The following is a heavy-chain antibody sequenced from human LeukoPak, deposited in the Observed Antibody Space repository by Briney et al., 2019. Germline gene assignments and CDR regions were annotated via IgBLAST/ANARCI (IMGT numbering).Heavy chain of an antibody. V-gene: IGHV4-59*08. Sequence: NPSETLSLTCTVSGGSISSYYWSWIRQPPGKGLEWIGYIYYSGSTNYNPSLKSRVTISVDTSKNQFSLKLSSVTAADTAVYYCARRPRDGYRFDPWGQGTLVTVSS. CDR2: IYYSGST. J-gene: IGHJ5*02. CDR3: ARRPRDGYRFDP. CDR1: GGSISSYY. D-gene: IGHD5-24*01.